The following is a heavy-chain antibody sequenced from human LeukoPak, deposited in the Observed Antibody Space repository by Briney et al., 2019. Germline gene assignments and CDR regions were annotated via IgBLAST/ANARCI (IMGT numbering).Heavy chain of an antibody. CDR1: GVSSFSTYE. Sequence: GGSLRLSCAASGVSSFSTYEMMWVRQAPGKGLDWVSYISNAGSTISYADSVKGRFTISRDNSKNTLYLQMNSLRAEDTAVYYCAKDENDGYNSYYFDYWGQGTLVTVSS. V-gene: IGHV3-48*03. CDR3: AKDENDGYNSYYFDY. CDR2: ISNAGSTI. J-gene: IGHJ4*02. D-gene: IGHD5-24*01.